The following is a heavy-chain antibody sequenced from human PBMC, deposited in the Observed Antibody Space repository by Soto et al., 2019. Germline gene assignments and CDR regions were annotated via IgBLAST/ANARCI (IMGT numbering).Heavy chain of an antibody. CDR3: ARKDGLGLYYTHS. D-gene: IGHD1-26*01. CDR1: GCSFTAYW. J-gene: IGHJ4*02. Sequence: GQSLKISFRTSGCSFTAYWVAWVRQTPGRGLEWMGIIYTADSDIRYSPSFQGQVTISADRSISTVYLQWTSLKASDTAMYFCARKDGLGLYYTHSWGQAXSVTVSS. CDR2: IYTADSDI. V-gene: IGHV5-51*01.